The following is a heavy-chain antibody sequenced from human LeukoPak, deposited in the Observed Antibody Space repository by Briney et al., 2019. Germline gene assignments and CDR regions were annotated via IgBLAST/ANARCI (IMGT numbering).Heavy chain of an antibody. CDR2: IRGSGGST. Sequence: GGSLRLSCAASGFTFSSYAMSWVRQAPGKGLEWVSAIRGSGGSTYYADSVKRRFTISRDNSKNTLYLQMNSLRAEDTAVYYCAKVGVPTRPYYFDYWGQGTLVTVSS. J-gene: IGHJ4*02. D-gene: IGHD3-10*01. V-gene: IGHV3-23*01. CDR1: GFTFSSYA. CDR3: AKVGVPTRPYYFDY.